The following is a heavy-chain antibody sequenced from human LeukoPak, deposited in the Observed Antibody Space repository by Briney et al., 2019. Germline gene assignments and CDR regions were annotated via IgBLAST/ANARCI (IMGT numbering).Heavy chain of an antibody. D-gene: IGHD3-10*01. CDR2: INAGNGNT. Sequence: ASVKVSCKASGYTFTSYAMHWVRQAPGQRLEWMGWINAGNGNTKYSQKFQGRVTITRDTSASTAYMELSSLRSEDTAVYHCAREGELLWFGELLWWFDPWGQGTLVTVSS. CDR3: AREGELLWFGELLWWFDP. CDR1: GYTFTSYA. V-gene: IGHV1-3*01. J-gene: IGHJ5*02.